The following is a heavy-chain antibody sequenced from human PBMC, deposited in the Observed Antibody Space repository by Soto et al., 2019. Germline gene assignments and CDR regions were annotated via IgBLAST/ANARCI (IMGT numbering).Heavy chain of an antibody. CDR3: ARRVDVLATVTTSILDY. D-gene: IGHD4-17*01. J-gene: IGHJ4*01. V-gene: IGHV4-34*01. CDR1: GGSFSGYY. Sequence: PSENLSLTCAVYGGSFSGYYWTWIRQPPGTGLEWIGEINHSGSTNYNPSLKSRVTISVDTSKNQFSLKLSSVTAADTAVYYCARRVDVLATVTTSILDYWGHGTMVTGSS. CDR2: INHSGST.